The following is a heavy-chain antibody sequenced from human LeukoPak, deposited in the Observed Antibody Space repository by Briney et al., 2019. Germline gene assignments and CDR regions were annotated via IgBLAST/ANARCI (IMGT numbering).Heavy chain of an antibody. CDR3: AKHSSSWYVLDY. Sequence: ASVKVSCKASGYTFTSYYMHWVRQAPGQGLEWMGIINPSGGSTSYAQKFQGRVTMTRDTSTSTVYMELSSLRSEDTAVYYCAKHSSSWYVLDYWGQGTLVTVSS. V-gene: IGHV1-46*01. CDR1: GYTFTSYY. D-gene: IGHD6-13*01. J-gene: IGHJ4*02. CDR2: INPSGGST.